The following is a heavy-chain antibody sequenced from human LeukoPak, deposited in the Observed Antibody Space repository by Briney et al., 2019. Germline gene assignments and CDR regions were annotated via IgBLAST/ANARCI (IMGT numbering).Heavy chain of an antibody. Sequence: GGSLRLSCAASGFTFSAYSMNWVRQAPGKGLEWVSSISSSSSYIYYADSVKGRFTISRDNAKNSLYLQMNSLRAEDTAVYYCAREQAAAVAADAFDIWGQGTMVTVSS. V-gene: IGHV3-21*01. CDR3: AREQAAAVAADAFDI. J-gene: IGHJ3*02. D-gene: IGHD6-13*01. CDR2: ISSSSSYI. CDR1: GFTFSAYS.